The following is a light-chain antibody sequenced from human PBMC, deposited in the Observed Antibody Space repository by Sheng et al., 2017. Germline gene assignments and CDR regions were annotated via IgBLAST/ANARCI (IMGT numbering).Light chain of an antibody. CDR2: QDT. Sequence: SYDLTQPPSVSVSPGQTATITCSGDKLGDKYVCWYQQKPGQSPVRLIYQDTKRPSEIPERFSGSNSGRTATLTISGTQPMDEADYYCQAWDSNTVVFGGGTTLTVL. J-gene: IGLJ3*02. CDR1: KLGDKY. CDR3: QAWDSNTVV. V-gene: IGLV3-1*01.